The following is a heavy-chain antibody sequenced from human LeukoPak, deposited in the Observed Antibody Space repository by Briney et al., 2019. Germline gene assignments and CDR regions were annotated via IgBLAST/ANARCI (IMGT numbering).Heavy chain of an antibody. D-gene: IGHD6-13*01. V-gene: IGHV5-51*01. Sequence: GESLKVSCKASGYTFTTYWIGWVRQMPGKGLEWMGIIYPGDSDTRYSPSFQGQVAISADKSISTAYLQWSSLKASDTAMYYCARQAAGGDDYWGQGTLVTVSS. CDR3: ARQAAGGDDY. CDR1: GYTFTTYW. J-gene: IGHJ4*02. CDR2: IYPGDSDT.